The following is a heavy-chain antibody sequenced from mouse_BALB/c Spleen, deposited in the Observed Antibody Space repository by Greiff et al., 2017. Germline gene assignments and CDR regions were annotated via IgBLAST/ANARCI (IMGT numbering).Heavy chain of an antibody. J-gene: IGHJ2*01. CDR2: IDPENGDT. CDR1: GFNIKDYY. V-gene: IGHV14-4*02. Sequence: VQLQQSGAELVRSGASVKLSCTASGFNIKDYYMHWVKQRPEQGLEWIGWIDPENGDTEYAPKFQGKATMTADTSSNTAYLQLSSLTSEDTAVYYCNGPNYEDYCDYWGQGTTLTVSS. D-gene: IGHD2-1*01. CDR3: NGPNYEDYCDY.